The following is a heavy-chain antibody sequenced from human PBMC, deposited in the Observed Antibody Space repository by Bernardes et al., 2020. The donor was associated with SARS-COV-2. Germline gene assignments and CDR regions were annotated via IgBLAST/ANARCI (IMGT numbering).Heavy chain of an antibody. CDR3: ARGIMITFGGVRTYYYYYGMDV. CDR1: GYTLTELS. D-gene: IGHD3-16*01. V-gene: IGHV1-24*01. CDR2: FDPEDGET. Sequence: ASVKVSCKVSGYTLTELSMHWVRQAPGKGLEWMGGFDPEDGETIYAQKFQGRVTMTEDTSTDTAYMELSSLRSEDTAVYYCARGIMITFGGVRTYYYYYGMDVWGQGTTVTVSS. J-gene: IGHJ6*02.